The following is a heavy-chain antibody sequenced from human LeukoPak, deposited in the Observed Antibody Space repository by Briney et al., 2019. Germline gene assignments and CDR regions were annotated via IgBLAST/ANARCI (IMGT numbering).Heavy chain of an antibody. Sequence: SGTLSLTCAVSGGSISGSNWWGWVRQPPGKGLEWIGEIYHSGSTNYNPSLKSRVTISVDKSKNQFSLKLSSVTAADTAVYYCASGVVTANNAFDIWGQGTMVTVSS. V-gene: IGHV4-4*02. J-gene: IGHJ3*02. CDR2: IYHSGST. CDR3: ASGVVTANNAFDI. D-gene: IGHD2-21*02. CDR1: GGSISGSNW.